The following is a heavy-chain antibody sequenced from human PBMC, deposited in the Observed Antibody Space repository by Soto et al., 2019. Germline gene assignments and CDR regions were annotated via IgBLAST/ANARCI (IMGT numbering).Heavy chain of an antibody. V-gene: IGHV4-39*01. Sequence: SETLSLTCTVSGGSISSSSYYWGWIRQPPGKGLEWIGSIYYSGSTYYNPSLKSRVTISVDTSKNQFSLKLSSVTAADTAVYYCASLDMVRGVIISRDAFDIWGQGTMVTVSS. CDR3: ASLDMVRGVIISRDAFDI. CDR1: GGSISSSSYY. CDR2: IYYSGST. D-gene: IGHD3-10*01. J-gene: IGHJ3*02.